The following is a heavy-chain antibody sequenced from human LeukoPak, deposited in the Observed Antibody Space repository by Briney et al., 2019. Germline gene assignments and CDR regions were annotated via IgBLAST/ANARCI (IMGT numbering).Heavy chain of an antibody. V-gene: IGHV4-30-2*01. CDR2: IYHSGST. CDR1: GGSISSGGYY. J-gene: IGHJ6*02. D-gene: IGHD5-18*01. CDR3: ARAKRDTAMRYVDYYGMDV. Sequence: SETLSLTCTVSGGSISSGGYYWSWIRQPPGKGLEWIGYIYHSGSTYYNPSLKSRVTISVDTSKNQFSLKLSSVTAADTAVYYCARAKRDTAMRYVDYYGMDVWGQGTTVTVSS.